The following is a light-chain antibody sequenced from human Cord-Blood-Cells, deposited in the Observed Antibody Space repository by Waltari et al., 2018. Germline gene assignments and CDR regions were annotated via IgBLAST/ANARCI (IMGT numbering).Light chain of an antibody. J-gene: IGKJ2*01. Sequence: EIVMPQSPATLSVSQGVRATLSCRASQIVSSNLAWYQQKPGQAPRLLIYGASTRATGIPARFSGSGSGTEFTLTISSLQSEGFAVYYCQQYNNWPPEYTFGQGTKLEIK. CDR3: QQYNNWPPEYT. V-gene: IGKV3-15*01. CDR1: QIVSSN. CDR2: GAS.